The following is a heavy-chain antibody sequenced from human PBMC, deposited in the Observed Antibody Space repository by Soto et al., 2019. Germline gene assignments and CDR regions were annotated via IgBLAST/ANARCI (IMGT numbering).Heavy chain of an antibody. D-gene: IGHD4-17*01. J-gene: IGHJ6*02. V-gene: IGHV1-18*01. CDR2: ISAYNGNT. Sequence: ASVKVSCKASGYTFTSYGISWVRQAPGQGLEWMGWISAYNGNTNYAQKLQGRVTMTTDTSTSTAYMELRSLRSDDTAVCYCARRATVTRGGYYYYYGMDVWGQGTTVTVSS. CDR1: GYTFTSYG. CDR3: ARRATVTRGGYYYYYGMDV.